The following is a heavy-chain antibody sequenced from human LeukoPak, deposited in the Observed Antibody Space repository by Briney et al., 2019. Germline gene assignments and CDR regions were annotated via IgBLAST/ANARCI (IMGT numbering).Heavy chain of an antibody. CDR3: AKDRYSGSYYGYFDY. J-gene: IGHJ4*02. Sequence: GRSLRLCCAASGFSFDTYAMYWVRQAAGQGLEWVALIWHDGSHKFYSNSVRGQFTISRDNSKNTLYLQMNSLRAEDTAVYYCAKDRYSGSYYGYFDYWGQGTLVTVSS. V-gene: IGHV3-33*06. D-gene: IGHD1-26*01. CDR1: GFSFDTYA. CDR2: IWHDGSHK.